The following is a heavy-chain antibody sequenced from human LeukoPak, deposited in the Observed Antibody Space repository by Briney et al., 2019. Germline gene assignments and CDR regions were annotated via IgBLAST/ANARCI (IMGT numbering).Heavy chain of an antibody. V-gene: IGHV3-23*01. CDR2: ISGSGGST. Sequence: GGSLRLSCAASGFTFSSYAMSWVRQAPGKGLEWVSAISGSGGSTYYADSVKGRFTISRDNSKNTLYLQMNSLRAEDTAVYYRAKDRKYYDFWSGNDAFDIWGQGTMVTVSS. J-gene: IGHJ3*02. CDR1: GFTFSSYA. D-gene: IGHD3-3*01. CDR3: AKDRKYYDFWSGNDAFDI.